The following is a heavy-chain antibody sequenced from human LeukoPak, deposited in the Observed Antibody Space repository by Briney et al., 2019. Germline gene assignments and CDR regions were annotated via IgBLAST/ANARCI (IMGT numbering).Heavy chain of an antibody. V-gene: IGHV3-30*02. D-gene: IGHD4-17*01. CDR2: IRYDGSNK. CDR3: AKNPGYGDSKRGLDY. J-gene: IGHJ4*02. CDR1: GFTFSSYG. Sequence: PGGSLRLSCAASGFTFSSYGMHWVRQAPGKGLEWVAFIRYDGSNKYYADSVKGRFTISRDNSKNTLYLQMNSLRAEDTAVYYCAKNPGYGDSKRGLDYWGQGTLVTVSS.